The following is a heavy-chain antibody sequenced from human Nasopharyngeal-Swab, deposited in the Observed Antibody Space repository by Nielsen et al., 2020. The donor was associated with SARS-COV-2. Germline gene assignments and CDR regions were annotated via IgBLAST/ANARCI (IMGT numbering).Heavy chain of an antibody. CDR2: ISAYNGNT. D-gene: IGHD3-22*01. Sequence: ASVQVSCKASGYTFTSYGISWVRQAPGQGLEWMGWISAYNGNTNYAQKLQGRVTMTTDTSTSTAYMELRSLRSDDTAVYYCARRSSRDYYDSSGYGDYWGQGTLVTVSS. J-gene: IGHJ4*02. CDR1: GYTFTSYG. V-gene: IGHV1-18*01. CDR3: ARRSSRDYYDSSGYGDY.